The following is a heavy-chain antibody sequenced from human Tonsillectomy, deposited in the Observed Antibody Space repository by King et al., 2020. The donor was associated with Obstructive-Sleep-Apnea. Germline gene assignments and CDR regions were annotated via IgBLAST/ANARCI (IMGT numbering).Heavy chain of an antibody. CDR1: GFTFITFG. Sequence: VQLVESGGGVVEPGRSLRLSCAVTGFTFITFGMHWVRQAPGKGLEWVSVIWYDGSNKYYSDSVKDRFTITRDNSKNTLYLKMNSLRADDTALYYCARGSGSYRKRGMDVWGQGTTVTVSS. J-gene: IGHJ6*02. D-gene: IGHD3-10*01. CDR2: IWYDGSNK. CDR3: ARGSGSYRKRGMDV. V-gene: IGHV3-33*01.